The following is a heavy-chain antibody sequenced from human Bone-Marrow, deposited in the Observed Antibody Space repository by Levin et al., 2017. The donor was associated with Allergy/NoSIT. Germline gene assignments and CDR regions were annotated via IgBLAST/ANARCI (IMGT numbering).Heavy chain of an antibody. CDR1: GGSISSYY. J-gene: IGHJ4*02. Sequence: SQTLSLTCTVSGGSISSYYWSWIRQPPGKGLEWIGYIYYSGSTNYNPSLKSRVTISVDTSKNQFSLKLSSVTAADTAVYYCARQPSYYDILTGYNALAFDYWGQGTLVTVSS. D-gene: IGHD3-9*01. V-gene: IGHV4-59*08. CDR3: ARQPSYYDILTGYNALAFDY. CDR2: IYYSGST.